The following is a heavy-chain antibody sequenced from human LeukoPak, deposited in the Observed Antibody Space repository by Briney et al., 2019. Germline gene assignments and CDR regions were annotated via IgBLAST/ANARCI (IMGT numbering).Heavy chain of an antibody. D-gene: IGHD5-18*01. CDR1: GYTFTGYY. CDR3: ARVVTVTRDTAMPDY. J-gene: IGHJ4*02. Sequence: VASVKVSCKASGYTFTGYYMHWVRQAPGQGLEWMGWINPNSVGTSYAQKFQGRVTMTRDTSTSTVYMELSSLRSEDTAVYYCARVVTVTRDTAMPDYWGQGTLVTVSS. CDR2: INPNSVGT. V-gene: IGHV1-2*02.